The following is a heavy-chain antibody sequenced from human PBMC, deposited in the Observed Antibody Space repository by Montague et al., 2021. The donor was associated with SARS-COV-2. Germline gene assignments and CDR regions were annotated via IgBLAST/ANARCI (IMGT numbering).Heavy chain of an antibody. Sequence: SETLSLTCTVSGGSISSYYWCWIWLPQGTGLERIGYMYICGSTNSNSYLKSRVRITVDTSKNQNPLKLSSVTAADTAAYYCAREYPCFTLDYWGQGTLVTVAS. J-gene: IGHJ4*03. D-gene: IGHD2-15*01. CDR3: AREYPCFTLDY. CDR1: GGSISSYY. V-gene: IGHV4-4*08. CDR2: MYICGST.